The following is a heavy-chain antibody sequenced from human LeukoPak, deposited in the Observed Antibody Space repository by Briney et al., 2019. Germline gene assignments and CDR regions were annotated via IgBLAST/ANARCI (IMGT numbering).Heavy chain of an antibody. CDR2: IYYSGST. CDR3: ARGRITGTTAY. D-gene: IGHD1-7*01. J-gene: IGHJ4*02. CDR1: GGSISSYY. Sequence: PSETLSLTCTVSGGSISSYYWSWIRQPPGKGLEWIGYIYYSGSTNYNPSLKSRVTISVDTSKNQFSLKLSSVTAADTAVYYCARGRITGTTAYWGQGTLVTVSS. V-gene: IGHV4-59*01.